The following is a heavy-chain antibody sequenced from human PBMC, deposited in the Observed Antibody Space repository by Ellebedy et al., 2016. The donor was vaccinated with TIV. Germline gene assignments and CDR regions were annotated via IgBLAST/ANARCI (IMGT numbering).Heavy chain of an antibody. Sequence: SETLSLTCTVSGYFTSDGYYWGWIRQPPGKGLEWIGSGYHSGSTFYNPSLKSRVSISVNTTKNQFSLRLASVTAADTAVYYCARDGTVLVPAADMDVWGKGTTVTVSS. J-gene: IGHJ6*03. CDR2: GYHSGST. CDR1: GYFTSDGYY. CDR3: ARDGTVLVPAADMDV. D-gene: IGHD2-2*01. V-gene: IGHV4-38-2*02.